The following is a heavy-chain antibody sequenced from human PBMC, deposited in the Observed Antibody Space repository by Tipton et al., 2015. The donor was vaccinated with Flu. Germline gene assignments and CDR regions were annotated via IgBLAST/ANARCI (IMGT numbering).Heavy chain of an antibody. D-gene: IGHD4-11*01. CDR2: IHRTGTS. CDR3: ARRDYSNYVSEPKNWFDP. J-gene: IGHJ5*02. CDR1: GGSISSSSYY. Sequence: TLSLTCTVSGGSISSSSYYWGWVRQSPGKGLEWIGNIHRTGTSYYNPSLKSRVAMSVDRSKNQFSLKLTSVTAADTAVYFCARRDYSNYVSEPKNWFDPWGQGILVTVSS. V-gene: IGHV4-39*07.